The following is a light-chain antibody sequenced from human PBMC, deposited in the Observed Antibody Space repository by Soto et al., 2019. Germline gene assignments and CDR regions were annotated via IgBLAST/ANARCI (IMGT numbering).Light chain of an antibody. J-gene: IGLJ2*01. CDR2: RTN. CDR1: SGSVSTNYS. CDR3: VLYMGSVLV. Sequence: QAVVTQEPSFSVSPGGTVTLTCDLSSGSVSTNYSPSWYQQTPGQAPRTLIYRTNTRSSGVPDRFSGSILGNKAALTITGAQADDESDYYCVLYMGSVLVFGGGTKVTVL. V-gene: IGLV8-61*01.